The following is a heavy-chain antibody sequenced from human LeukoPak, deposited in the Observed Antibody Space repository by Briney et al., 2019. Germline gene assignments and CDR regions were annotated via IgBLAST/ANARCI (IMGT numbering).Heavy chain of an antibody. D-gene: IGHD6-6*01. Sequence: GASVKVSCKASGGTFSSYAISWVRQAPGQGLEWMGRIIPIFGRANYAQKFQGTDTITTDESTSTAYMELSSLRSEDTAVYYCARDSPPLLSRGSSGLGYFDLWGRGTLVTVSS. CDR1: GGTFSSYA. CDR3: ARDSPPLLSRGSSGLGYFDL. CDR2: IIPIFGRA. V-gene: IGHV1-69*05. J-gene: IGHJ2*01.